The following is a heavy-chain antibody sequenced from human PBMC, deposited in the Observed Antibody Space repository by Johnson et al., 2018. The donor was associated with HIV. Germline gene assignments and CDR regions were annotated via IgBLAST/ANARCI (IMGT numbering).Heavy chain of an antibody. CDR2: ISYDGNDR. D-gene: IGHD6-13*01. CDR1: GFTFSNYG. J-gene: IGHJ3*02. Sequence: QVQLVESGGGLVQPGGSLRLSCAASGFTFSNYGMHWVRQAPGKGLEWVAFISYDGNDRNYADFVKGRFTISRDNAKNSLYLQMNSLRAEDTAMYYCARGRYSSSWYVGGLDAFDIWGQGTMVTVSS. CDR3: ARGRYSSSWYVGGLDAFDI. V-gene: IGHV3-30*03.